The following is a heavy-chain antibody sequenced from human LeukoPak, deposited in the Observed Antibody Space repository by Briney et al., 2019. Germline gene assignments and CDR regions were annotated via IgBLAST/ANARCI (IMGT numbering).Heavy chain of an antibody. J-gene: IGHJ5*02. D-gene: IGHD4/OR15-4a*01. CDR3: ARGANLFDP. V-gene: IGHV4-61*02. Sequence: SQTLSLTCTVSGGSISSGSYYWSWIRQLAGKGLEWIGRIYTSGSTNYNPSLKSRVTISVDTSKNQFSLKLSSVTAADTAVYYCARGANLFDPWGQGTLVTVSS. CDR2: IYTSGST. CDR1: GGSISSGSYY.